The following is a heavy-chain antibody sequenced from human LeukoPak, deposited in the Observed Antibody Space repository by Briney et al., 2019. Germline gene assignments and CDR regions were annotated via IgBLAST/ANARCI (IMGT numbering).Heavy chain of an antibody. J-gene: IGHJ5*02. V-gene: IGHV3-30-3*02. CDR2: ISYDGSNK. CDR3: AKQMVRGVNWFDP. Sequence: GGSLRLSCAASGFTFSSYAMHWVRQAPGKGLEWVAVISYDGSNKYYADSVKGRFTISRDNSKNTLYLQMNSLRAEDTATYYCAKQMVRGVNWFDPWGQGTLVTVSS. CDR1: GFTFSSYA. D-gene: IGHD3-10*01.